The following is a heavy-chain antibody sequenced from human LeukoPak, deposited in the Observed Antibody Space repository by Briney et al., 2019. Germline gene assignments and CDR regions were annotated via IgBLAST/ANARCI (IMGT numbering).Heavy chain of an antibody. CDR3: ARDEGGSYYFHY. CDR1: GGSISSSSYY. V-gene: IGHV4-39*07. Sequence: PSETLSLTCTVSGGSISSSSYYWGWIRQPPGKGLEWIGSIYHSGSTYYNPSLKSRVTISVDTSKNQFSLKLSSVTAADTAVYYCARDEGGSYYFHYWGQGTLVTVSS. D-gene: IGHD1-26*01. CDR2: IYHSGST. J-gene: IGHJ4*02.